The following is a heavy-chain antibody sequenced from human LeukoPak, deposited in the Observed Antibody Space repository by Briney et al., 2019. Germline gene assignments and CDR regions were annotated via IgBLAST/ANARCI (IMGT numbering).Heavy chain of an antibody. CDR2: IYYSGST. CDR3: ARGRNNWNYFGI. J-gene: IGHJ3*02. CDR1: GGSISSSSYY. V-gene: IGHV4-39*07. Sequence: PSETLSLTCTVSGGSISSSSYYWGWIRQPPGKGLEWIGSIYYSGSTYYNPSLKSRVTISVDTSKNQFSLKLSSVTAADTAVDYCARGRNNWNYFGIWGQGTLVTVSS. D-gene: IGHD1-7*01.